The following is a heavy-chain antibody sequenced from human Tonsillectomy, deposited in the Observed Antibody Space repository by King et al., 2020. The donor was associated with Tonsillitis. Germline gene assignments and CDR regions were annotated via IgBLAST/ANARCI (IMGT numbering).Heavy chain of an antibody. CDR2: IVVGSGNT. CDR1: GFTFTSSS. D-gene: IGHD5-24*01. J-gene: IGHJ4*02. Sequence: QLVQSGPEVKKPGTLVKVSCKASGFTFTSSSMQWVRKARGPRLEWIGWIVVGSGNTNYDQKFQERVTITRHMSTSTAYMELRSLRSEDTAVYYCAAVGRDGYNYPHYWGQGTLVTVSS. V-gene: IGHV1-58*02. CDR3: AAVGRDGYNYPHY.